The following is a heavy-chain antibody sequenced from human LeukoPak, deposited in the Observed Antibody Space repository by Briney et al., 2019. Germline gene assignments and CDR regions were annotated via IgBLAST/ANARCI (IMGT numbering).Heavy chain of an antibody. D-gene: IGHD2-15*01. CDR1: GGSISSSSYY. Sequence: PSETLSLTCTVSGGSISSSSYYWGWIRQPPGKGLEWIGSIYHSGSTYYNPSLKSRVTIAVETSKNQFSLKLSSVTAADKAVYYCARDSPPAYCSGGSCYFDYWGQGTLVTVSS. CDR2: IYHSGST. J-gene: IGHJ4*02. CDR3: ARDSPPAYCSGGSCYFDY. V-gene: IGHV4-39*07.